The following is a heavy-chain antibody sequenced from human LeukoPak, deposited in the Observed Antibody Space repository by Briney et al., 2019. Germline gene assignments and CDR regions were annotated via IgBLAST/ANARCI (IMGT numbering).Heavy chain of an antibody. D-gene: IGHD6-13*01. CDR1: GGTFSSYA. J-gene: IGHJ6*03. CDR2: IIPIFGTA. Sequence: SVKVSCKASGGTFSSYAIRWVRQAPGQGLEWMGGIIPIFGTANYAQKFQGRVTITTDESTSTAYMELSSLRSEDTAVYYCARDVAAAGKVKYYYYYMDVWGKGTTVTVS. V-gene: IGHV1-69*05. CDR3: ARDVAAAGKVKYYYYYMDV.